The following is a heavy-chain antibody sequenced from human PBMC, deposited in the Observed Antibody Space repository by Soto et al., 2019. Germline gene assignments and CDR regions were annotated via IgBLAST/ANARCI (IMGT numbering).Heavy chain of an antibody. V-gene: IGHV4-4*07. CDR2: IYATGTT. Sequence: SETLSLTCPVSGASISGFYWSWIRKSAGKGLEWIGRIYATGTTDYNPSLKSRVMMSVDTSKKQFSLKLRSVTAADTAVYYCVRDGTKTLRDWFDPWGQGISVNVSS. J-gene: IGHJ5*02. CDR3: VRDGTKTLRDWFDP. D-gene: IGHD1-1*01. CDR1: GASISGFY.